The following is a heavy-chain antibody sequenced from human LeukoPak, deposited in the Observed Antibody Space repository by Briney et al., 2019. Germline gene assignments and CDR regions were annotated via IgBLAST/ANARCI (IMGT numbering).Heavy chain of an antibody. D-gene: IGHD1-20*01. CDR2: IKPDGGQK. Sequence: GGSLRLSCSGSGFTFGTYWMSWVRQAPGKGLEWVANIKPDGGQKYYVDSVVGRFTISRDNAKNSLYLQMENLRAEDTAVYFCARDRESNWYPFLDCWGQGTLVTVSS. CDR3: ARDRESNWYPFLDC. CDR1: GFTFGTYW. V-gene: IGHV3-7*03. J-gene: IGHJ4*02.